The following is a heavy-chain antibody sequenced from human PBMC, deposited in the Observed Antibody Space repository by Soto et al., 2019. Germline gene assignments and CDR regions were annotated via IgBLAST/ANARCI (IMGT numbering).Heavy chain of an antibody. V-gene: IGHV3-74*01. D-gene: IGHD2-21*02. CDR3: ARSDRGAFDL. J-gene: IGHJ3*01. Sequence: PGGSLILSCAASGFTFSYYWMHWVRQAPGQGLVRVSRIHSDGSSTTYADSVKGRFTISRDNAKNTLYLQMNSLRAEDTAVYYCARSDRGAFDLWGQGTMVTVSS. CDR1: GFTFSYYW. CDR2: IHSDGSST.